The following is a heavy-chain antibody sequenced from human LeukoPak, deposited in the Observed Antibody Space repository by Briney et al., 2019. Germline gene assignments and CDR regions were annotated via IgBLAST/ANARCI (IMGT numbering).Heavy chain of an antibody. D-gene: IGHD2-21*02. J-gene: IGHJ4*02. CDR3: ARGPHIVVVTAIRGVFSDY. CDR2: IRYDGSNK. Sequence: GGSLRLSCAASGFTFSGYGMHWVRQAPGKGLEWVAFIRYDGSNKYYADSVKGRFTISRDNAKNSLYLQMNSLRAEDTAVYYCARGPHIVVVTAIRGVFSDYWGQGTLVTVSS. CDR1: GFTFSGYG. V-gene: IGHV3-30*02.